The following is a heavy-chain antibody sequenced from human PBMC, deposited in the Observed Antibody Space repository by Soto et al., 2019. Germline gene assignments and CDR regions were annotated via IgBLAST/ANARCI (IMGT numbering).Heavy chain of an antibody. CDR2: ISTYHGYA. Sequence: QVQLVQSGAEVKKPGASVKVSCKASGYTFNNYGISWVRQAPGQGLEWMGWISTYHGYANYAQNVQGRVTMTTDTSTTTAYMELRSLRSHDTAVYYCARNGSGTYYTVPDYWGQGTLVTVSS. CDR3: ARNGSGTYYTVPDY. CDR1: GYTFNNYG. D-gene: IGHD3-10*01. J-gene: IGHJ4*02. V-gene: IGHV1-18*04.